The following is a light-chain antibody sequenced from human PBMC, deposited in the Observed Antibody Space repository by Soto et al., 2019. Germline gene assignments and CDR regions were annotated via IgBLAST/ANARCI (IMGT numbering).Light chain of an antibody. J-gene: IGKJ4*01. Sequence: ELVLTQSPGTLSLSPGKRPTPSSRPSQTVNNNYLAWYQQIPGQAPRLLISGASGRATGTPDRFSGSASGTDFTLTISRLEPEDFAVYYCQQYGSSPLTFGGGTKVDIK. CDR2: GAS. CDR1: QTVNNNY. CDR3: QQYGSSPLT. V-gene: IGKV3-20*01.